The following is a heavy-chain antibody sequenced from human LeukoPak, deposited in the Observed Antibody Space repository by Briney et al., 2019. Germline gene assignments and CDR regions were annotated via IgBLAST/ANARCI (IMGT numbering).Heavy chain of an antibody. CDR3: AKAFTRWLVLGECDY. D-gene: IGHD6-19*01. J-gene: IGHJ4*02. CDR1: GFTFSSYG. CDR2: ISYDGSNK. Sequence: PGGSLRLSCAASGFTFSSYGMHWVRQAPGKGLEWVAVISYDGSNKYYADSVKGRFTISRDNSKNTLYLQMNSLRAEDTAVYYCAKAFTRWLVLGECDYWGQGTLVTVSS. V-gene: IGHV3-30*18.